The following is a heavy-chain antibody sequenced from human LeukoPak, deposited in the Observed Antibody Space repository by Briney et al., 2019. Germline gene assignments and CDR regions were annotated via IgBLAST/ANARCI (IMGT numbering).Heavy chain of an antibody. CDR1: GGTFSSYA. Sequence: ASVKVSFKASGGTFSSYAISWVRQAPGQGLEWMGGIIPIFGTANYAQKFQGRVTITADESTSTAYMELSSLRSEDTAVYYCARGHLWVVAATSWFDPWGQGTLVTVSS. V-gene: IGHV1-69*13. CDR2: IIPIFGTA. J-gene: IGHJ5*02. D-gene: IGHD2-15*01. CDR3: ARGHLWVVAATSWFDP.